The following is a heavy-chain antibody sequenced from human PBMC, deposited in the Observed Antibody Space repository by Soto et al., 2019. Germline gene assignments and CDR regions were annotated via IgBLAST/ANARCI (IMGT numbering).Heavy chain of an antibody. CDR3: TLSLVEGDY. D-gene: IGHD2-21*01. Sequence: QVQLVQSGAEVKKPGASVKVSCKASGYTFTSSYIHWVRQAPGQGLEWMAIINPNGGSTNYGQNCEGRVTLARATSTSTVYMELSSLTSEGAAVYYCTLSLVEGDYGGKGTLVSVS. CDR1: GYTFTSSY. V-gene: IGHV1-46*03. CDR2: INPNGGST. J-gene: IGHJ4*02.